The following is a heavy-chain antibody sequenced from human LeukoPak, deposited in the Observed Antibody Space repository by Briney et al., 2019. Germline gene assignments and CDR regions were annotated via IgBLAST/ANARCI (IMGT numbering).Heavy chain of an antibody. J-gene: IGHJ4*02. CDR3: ARESGSGEFDY. CDR1: RFTFSSYK. Sequence: PGGSLRLSCAASRFTFSSYKVNWVRHAPGKGREWVSSISSSSRYIYYADSVKGRFTISRDNARNSLYLQMNSLRAEDTAVYYCARESGSGEFDYWGQGTLVTVSS. V-gene: IGHV3-21*01. D-gene: IGHD2-15*01. CDR2: ISSSSRYI.